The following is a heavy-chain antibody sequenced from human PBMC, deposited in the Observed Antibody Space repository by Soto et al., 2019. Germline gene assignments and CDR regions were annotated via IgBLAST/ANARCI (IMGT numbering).Heavy chain of an antibody. CDR3: TTEDGYYDILTGYYKTPYFDY. CDR1: GFSFSNAW. J-gene: IGHJ4*02. Sequence: GGSLRLSCAACGFSFSNAWLSWVRQAPGKGLEWVGRIKSKTDGGTTDYAAPVKGRFTISRDDSKNTLYLQMNSLKTEDTAVYYCTTEDGYYDILTGYYKTPYFDYWGQGTLVTVSS. D-gene: IGHD3-9*01. CDR2: IKSKTDGGTT. V-gene: IGHV3-15*01.